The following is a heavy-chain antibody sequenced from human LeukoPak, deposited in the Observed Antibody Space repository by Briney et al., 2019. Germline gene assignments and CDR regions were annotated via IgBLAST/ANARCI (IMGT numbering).Heavy chain of an antibody. V-gene: IGHV1-18*01. D-gene: IGHD2-2*01. CDR2: VSAYNGNT. J-gene: IGHJ4*02. CDR1: AYTYASYG. CDR3: ARDGRLFDIVVLLWDY. Sequence: ASVKVSCKASAYTYASYGISWVRQDPGQGLEWMGWVSAYNGNTNYAQKLQGRVTMTTDTSTSTAYMELRSLRSDDTAVYYCARDGRLFDIVVLLWDYWGQGTLVTVSS.